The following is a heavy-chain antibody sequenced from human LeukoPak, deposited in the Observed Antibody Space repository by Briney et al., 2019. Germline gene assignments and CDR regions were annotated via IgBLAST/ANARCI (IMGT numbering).Heavy chain of an antibody. CDR3: VYNCGSGSYYFDY. J-gene: IGHJ4*02. CDR2: IDPSDSYT. D-gene: IGHD3-10*01. CDR1: GYSFTSYW. V-gene: IGHV5-10-1*01. Sequence: GESLKISCKGSGYSFTSYWISWVRQMPGKGLEWMGRIDPSDSYTNYSPSFQGHVTISADKSISTAYLQWSSLKASDTAMYYCVYNCGSGSYYFDYWGQGTLVTVSS.